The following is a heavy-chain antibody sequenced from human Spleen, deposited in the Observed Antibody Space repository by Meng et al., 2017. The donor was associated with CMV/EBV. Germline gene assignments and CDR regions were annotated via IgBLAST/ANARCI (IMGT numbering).Heavy chain of an antibody. V-gene: IGHV3-21*01. D-gene: IGHD1-14*01. J-gene: IGHJ1*01. Sequence: FSFSTSSLNWVRQAPGKGLEWVASISSTSNYIYYADSVEGRFSISRDNTKNSVHLQMNNLRAEDSAVYYCARDEPPVGSGGPTRYFQHWGQGTLVTVSS. CDR3: ARDEPPVGSGGPTRYFQH. CDR2: ISSTSNYI. CDR1: FSFSTSS.